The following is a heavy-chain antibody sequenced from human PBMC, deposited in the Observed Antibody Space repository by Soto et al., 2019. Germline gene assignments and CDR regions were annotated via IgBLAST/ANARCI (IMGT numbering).Heavy chain of an antibody. CDR3: DRSGSYPSVDLDY. V-gene: IGHV4-31*03. Sequence: QVQLQESGPRLVTPSQTLSLTCTVSGGSISSGGYYWSWIRQHPGKGLEWIGYIYYSGSTYYNPSLKSRVTISIDTSKNQFSLKLSSVTAADTAVYYCDRSGSYPSVDLDYWRQGTLVTVSS. CDR2: IYYSGST. J-gene: IGHJ4*02. D-gene: IGHD3-10*01. CDR1: GGSISSGGYY.